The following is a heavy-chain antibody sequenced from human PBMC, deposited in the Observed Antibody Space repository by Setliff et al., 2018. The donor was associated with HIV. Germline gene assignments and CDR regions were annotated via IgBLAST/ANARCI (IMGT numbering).Heavy chain of an antibody. Sequence: PSETLSLTCTVSGGSISSYYWSWIRQPAGKGLEWIGRIYTSGSTNYNPSLKSRVTISVDTSKSQFSLRLNSVTATDTALYYCARVSITYWYSIPRDYYYYMDVWGEGTTVTV. D-gene: IGHD2-8*02. CDR3: ARVSITYWYSIPRDYYYYMDV. J-gene: IGHJ6*03. CDR2: IYTSGST. CDR1: GGSISSYY. V-gene: IGHV4-4*07.